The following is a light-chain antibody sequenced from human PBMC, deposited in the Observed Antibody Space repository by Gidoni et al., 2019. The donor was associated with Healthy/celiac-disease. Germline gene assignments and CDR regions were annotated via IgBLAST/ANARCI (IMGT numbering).Light chain of an antibody. CDR3: AAWDDSLNGFYV. V-gene: IGLV1-44*01. CDR2: GNN. Sequence: QSVLTQPPSASGTPGQRVTISCSGSSSNIGSNTVNWYQQLPGTAPKLLIYGNNPRPSGVPDRFSGSKSGTSASLAISGLQSEDEADYYCAAWDDSLNGFYVFGTGTKVTVL. CDR1: SSNIGSNT. J-gene: IGLJ1*01.